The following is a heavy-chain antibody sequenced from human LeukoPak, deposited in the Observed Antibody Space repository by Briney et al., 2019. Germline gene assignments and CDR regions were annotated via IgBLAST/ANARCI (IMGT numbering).Heavy chain of an antibody. CDR2: ISGDGGST. V-gene: IGHV3-43*02. Sequence: TGGSLRLSCAASGFTFSDYAMHWVRQAPGKGLEWVSLISGDGGSTYYADSVKGRFTISRDNSKNSLYLQMNSLRTEDTALYYCAKDMSTGYSSSWFDYWGQGTLVTVSS. J-gene: IGHJ4*02. CDR1: GFTFSDYA. CDR3: AKDMSTGYSSSWFDY. D-gene: IGHD6-13*01.